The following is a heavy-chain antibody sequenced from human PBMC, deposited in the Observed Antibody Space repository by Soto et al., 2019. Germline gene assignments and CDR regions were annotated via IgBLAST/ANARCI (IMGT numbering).Heavy chain of an antibody. J-gene: IGHJ4*02. Sequence: SETLSLTCTVSGGSISSSSNYWGWIRQPPGRGLEWIGSIYYIGSTYHNASLRSRLTLSVDTSKNQFSLKLSSVTAADTAVYYCARHSAHFGIAAGRESGFDYWGQGTLVTVSS. CDR2: IYYIGST. V-gene: IGHV4-39*01. CDR1: GGSISSSSNY. D-gene: IGHD6-13*01. CDR3: ARHSAHFGIAAGRESGFDY.